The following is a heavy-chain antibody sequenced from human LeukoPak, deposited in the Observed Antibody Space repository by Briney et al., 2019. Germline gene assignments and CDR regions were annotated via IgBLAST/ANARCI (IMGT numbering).Heavy chain of an antibody. V-gene: IGHV3-74*01. CDR3: ASGVVVIDYNWFDP. CDR1: GFAFSSYW. CDR2: INSDGSSS. J-gene: IGHJ5*02. D-gene: IGHD3-22*01. Sequence: GGSLRLSCAASGFAFSSYWMHWVRQAPGKGLVWVSRINSDGSSSDYADSVKGRFTISRDNAKNTLYLQMNSLRAEDTAVYYCASGVVVIDYNWFDPWGQGTLVTVSS.